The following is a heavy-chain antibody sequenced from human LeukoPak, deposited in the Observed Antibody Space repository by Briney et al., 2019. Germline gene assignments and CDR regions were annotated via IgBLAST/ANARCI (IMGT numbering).Heavy chain of an antibody. CDR1: GFTFSSYA. CDR2: ISGSAINT. J-gene: IGHJ4*02. D-gene: IGHD2-15*01. Sequence: PGGSLRLSCAASGFTFSSYAMSWVRQAPAKGLEWVSAISGSAINTYYADSVKGRFTISRDNSINTLYLQMNSLRAEDTAVYYCATDGRRLGFDHWGQGTVDTLSS. V-gene: IGHV3-23*01. CDR3: ATDGRRLGFDH.